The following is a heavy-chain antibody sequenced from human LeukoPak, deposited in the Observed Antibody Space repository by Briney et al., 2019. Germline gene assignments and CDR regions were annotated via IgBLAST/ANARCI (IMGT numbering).Heavy chain of an antibody. Sequence: PSETLSLTCAVYGGSFSGYYWSWIRQPPGKGLEWIGEINHSGSTNYNPSLKSRVTISVDTSKNQFSLKLSSVTAADTAVYYCASHSWWRSWFDPWGQGTLVTVSS. J-gene: IGHJ5*02. D-gene: IGHD2-8*02. CDR1: GGSFSGYY. CDR3: ASHSWWRSWFDP. CDR2: INHSGST. V-gene: IGHV4-34*01.